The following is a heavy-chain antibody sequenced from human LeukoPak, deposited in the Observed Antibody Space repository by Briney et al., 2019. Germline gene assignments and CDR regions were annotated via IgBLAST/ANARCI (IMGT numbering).Heavy chain of an antibody. J-gene: IGHJ6*03. CDR1: GESFSGYY. CDR3: ARVGYSYVINDWSRTGLGAYPTKYYYHMDV. CDR2: IDHSGST. D-gene: IGHD5-18*01. Sequence: PSETLSLTCAVHGESFSGYYWSWIRQTPGKGQEWIGDIDHSGSTYYNPSLKSRVTISGDTYKNQFSLKLSSVTAADTAVYFCARVGYSYVINDWSRTGLGAYPTKYYYHMDVWGKGTTVTVSS. V-gene: IGHV4-34*01.